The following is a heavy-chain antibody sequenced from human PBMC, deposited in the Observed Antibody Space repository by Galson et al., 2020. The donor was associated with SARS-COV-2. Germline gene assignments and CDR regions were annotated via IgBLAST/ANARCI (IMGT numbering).Heavy chain of an antibody. Sequence: GGSLRLSCAASGFTFSDLYMDWVRQTPGKGLEWVGRSRNKASGYSTEYAASVRDRFSISRDDSGNSMYVQMNSLKTEDTAVYFCVKGHGDNRGYGMDVRGQGTTVTVSS. J-gene: IGHJ6*02. CDR2: SRNKASGYST. D-gene: IGHD4-17*01. V-gene: IGHV3-72*01. CDR1: GFTFSDLY. CDR3: VKGHGDNRGYGMDV.